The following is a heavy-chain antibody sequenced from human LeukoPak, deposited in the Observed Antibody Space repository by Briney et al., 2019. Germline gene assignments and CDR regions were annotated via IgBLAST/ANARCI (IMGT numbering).Heavy chain of an antibody. Sequence: KSSETLSLTCTVSGGSISSSSYYWGWIRQPPGKGLKGIGSIYYSGTTYHNPSLKSRVTISVDTSKNHFSLKLSSATAADTAVYYCASNGGQWLGYNWFDPWGQGTLVTVSS. J-gene: IGHJ5*02. D-gene: IGHD6-19*01. CDR1: GGSISSSSYY. V-gene: IGHV4-39*02. CDR2: IYYSGTT. CDR3: ASNGGQWLGYNWFDP.